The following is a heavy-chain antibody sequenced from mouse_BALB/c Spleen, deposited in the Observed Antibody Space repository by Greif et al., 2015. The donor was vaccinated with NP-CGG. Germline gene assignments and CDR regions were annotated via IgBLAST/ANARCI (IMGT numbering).Heavy chain of an antibody. V-gene: IGHV1-69*02. Sequence: VQLQQSGAELVKPGASVKLSCKASGYTFTSYWMHWVKQRPGQGLEWIGEIDPSDSYTNYNQKFKGKATLTVDKSSSTAYMQLSSLTSEDSAVYYCARSAGNSYFDYWGQGTTLTVSS. CDR3: ARSAGNSYFDY. D-gene: IGHD2-1*01. CDR2: IDPSDSYT. CDR1: GYTFTSYW. J-gene: IGHJ2*01.